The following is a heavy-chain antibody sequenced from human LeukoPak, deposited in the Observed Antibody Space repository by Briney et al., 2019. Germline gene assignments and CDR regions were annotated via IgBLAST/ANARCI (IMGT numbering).Heavy chain of an antibody. D-gene: IGHD5-18*01. Sequence: PSETLSLTCTVSGGSINSSSYYWSWIRQPPGKGLEWIVEINHSGSTNYNPSLKSRVTISVDTSKNQFSLKLSSVTAADTAVYYCARGFRGDTAMVQAFDPWGQGTLVTVSS. V-gene: IGHV4-39*07. CDR3: ARGFRGDTAMVQAFDP. CDR2: INHSGST. J-gene: IGHJ5*02. CDR1: GGSINSSSYY.